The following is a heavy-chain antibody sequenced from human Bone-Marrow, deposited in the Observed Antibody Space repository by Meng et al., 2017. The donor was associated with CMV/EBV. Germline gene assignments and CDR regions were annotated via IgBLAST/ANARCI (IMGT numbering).Heavy chain of an antibody. J-gene: IGHJ4*02. CDR2: IYYSGST. CDR1: GGSLSSSSYY. CDR3: ASIVVATRDFDY. Sequence: SETLSITCAVTGGSLSSSSYYWSWIRQPPGKGLEWIGSIYYSGSTYYNPSLKSRVTISVDTSKNQFSLKLSSVTAADTAVYYCASIVVATRDFDYWGQGTLVTVSS. V-gene: IGHV4-39*01. D-gene: IGHD1-26*01.